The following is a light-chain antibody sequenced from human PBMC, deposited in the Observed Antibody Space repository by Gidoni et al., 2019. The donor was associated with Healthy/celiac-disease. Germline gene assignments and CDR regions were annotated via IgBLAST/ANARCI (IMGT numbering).Light chain of an antibody. V-gene: IGKV3-11*01. Sequence: EIVLTQSPATLSLSPGERATLSCRASQSVSSYLAWYQQKPGQAPRLLIYDASNRATGIPARFSGIGSGTDFTLTSSSLEPEDFAVYYCQQRSNWPPAITFGQGTRLEIK. CDR2: DAS. CDR1: QSVSSY. CDR3: QQRSNWPPAIT. J-gene: IGKJ5*01.